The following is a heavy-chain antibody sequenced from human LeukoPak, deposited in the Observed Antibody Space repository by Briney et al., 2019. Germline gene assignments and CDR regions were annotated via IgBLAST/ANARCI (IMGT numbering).Heavy chain of an antibody. CDR1: GFTFTNYW. CDR2: IKQDRSEK. CDR3: ASGNRYSSSFDY. V-gene: IGHV3-7*01. J-gene: IGHJ4*02. Sequence: QSGGSLRLSCAASGFTFTNYWMSWVRQAPGKGLELVANIKQDRSEKYYVDSVKGRFTISRDNAKNSLYLQMNSLRAEDTAVYYCASGNRYSSSFDYWGQGTLVTVSS. D-gene: IGHD6-6*01.